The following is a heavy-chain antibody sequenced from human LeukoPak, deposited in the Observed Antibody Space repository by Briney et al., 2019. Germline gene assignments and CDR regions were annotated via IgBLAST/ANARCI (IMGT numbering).Heavy chain of an antibody. Sequence: PSETLSLTCTVSGGSISSSSYYWGWIRQPPGKGLEWIGSIYYSGSTNYNPSLKSRVTISVDTSKNQFSLKLSSVTAADTAVYYCALASSGYLDYWGQGTLVTVSS. CDR2: IYYSGST. V-gene: IGHV4-39*07. CDR3: ALASSGYLDY. J-gene: IGHJ4*02. D-gene: IGHD3-22*01. CDR1: GGSISSSSYY.